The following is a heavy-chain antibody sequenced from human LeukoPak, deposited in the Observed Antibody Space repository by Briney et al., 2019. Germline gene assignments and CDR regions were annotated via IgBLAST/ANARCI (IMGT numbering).Heavy chain of an antibody. CDR1: GLIVSSNY. CDR2: IYSGGSI. Sequence: GGSLRLSCAASGLIVSSNYMTCVRQAPGKGLEWVSVIYSGGSIYYADSVKGRFTISRDNSRNTLYLQMNSLRAEDTAVYYCARALNGFDIWGPGTLVTVSS. V-gene: IGHV3-53*01. CDR3: ARALNGFDI. J-gene: IGHJ3*02.